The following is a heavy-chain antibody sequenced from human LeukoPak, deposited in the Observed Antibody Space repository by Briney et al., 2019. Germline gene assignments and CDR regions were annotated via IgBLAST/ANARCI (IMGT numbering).Heavy chain of an antibody. CDR1: GFTFSTYW. CDR3: ARWRGAQSEFEY. Sequence: GGSLRLSCTASGFTFSTYWMSWVRQAPGKGLECVASIKQDGSEKEYVDSVKGRFTIPRDNAKNSLYLQMISLRAEDTAVYYCARWRGAQSEFEYWGQGTLVTVSS. CDR2: IKQDGSEK. D-gene: IGHD3-3*01. J-gene: IGHJ4*02. V-gene: IGHV3-7*01.